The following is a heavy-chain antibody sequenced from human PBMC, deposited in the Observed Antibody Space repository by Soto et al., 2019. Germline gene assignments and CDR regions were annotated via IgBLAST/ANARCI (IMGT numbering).Heavy chain of an antibody. D-gene: IGHD1-26*01. J-gene: IGHJ6*02. CDR1: GYSFTSYW. CDR2: IHPGDSDT. V-gene: IGHV5-51*01. CDR3: ASTPRSGSTTNYGMDV. Sequence: PGESLKISCKGSGYSFTSYWIVWVRQMPGKGLEYMGTIHPGDSDTRYSPSFQGHVTISADKSISTAYLQWSSLKASDTAMYYCASTPRSGSTTNYGMDVWGQGTTVTVSS.